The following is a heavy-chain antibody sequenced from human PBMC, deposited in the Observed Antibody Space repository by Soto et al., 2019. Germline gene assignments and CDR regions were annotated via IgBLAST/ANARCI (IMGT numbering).Heavy chain of an antibody. Sequence: QVQLVESGGGVVQPGRSLRLSCAASGFTFSSYGMHWVRQAPGKGLEWVAVIWYDGSNKYYADSVKGRFTISRDNSKNTQYLQMNSLRAEDTAVYYCARDSLRGYGEDDIWGQGTMVTVSS. D-gene: IGHD5-18*01. V-gene: IGHV3-33*01. CDR3: ARDSLRGYGEDDI. CDR2: IWYDGSNK. CDR1: GFTFSSYG. J-gene: IGHJ3*02.